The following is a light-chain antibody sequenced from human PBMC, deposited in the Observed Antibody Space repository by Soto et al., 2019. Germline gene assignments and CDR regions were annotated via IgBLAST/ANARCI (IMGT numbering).Light chain of an antibody. CDR3: QQYNSYWT. V-gene: IGKV1-5*01. CDR1: QSISTW. J-gene: IGKJ1*01. CDR2: DAS. Sequence: DIQMTQSPSTLSASVGDRVTITCRASQSISTWLAWYQQQPGKDPKLLIYDASTLESGVPSRFSGSGSGTEFTLTISSLQPDDFATYYCQQYNSYWTFGQGTKVDIK.